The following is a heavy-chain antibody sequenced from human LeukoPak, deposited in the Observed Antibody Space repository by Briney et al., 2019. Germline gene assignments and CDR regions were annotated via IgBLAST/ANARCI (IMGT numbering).Heavy chain of an antibody. V-gene: IGHV4-38-2*01. CDR1: GYSISSGYY. CDR2: IYHSGST. Sequence: SETLSLTCAVSGYSISSGYYWGWIRQPPGKGLEWIGSIYHSGSTYYNPSLKSRVTISVDTSKNQFSLKLSSVTAADTAVYYCARQYCSSTSCSYYYCYYMDVWGKGTTVTVSS. D-gene: IGHD2-2*01. J-gene: IGHJ6*03. CDR3: ARQYCSSTSCSYYYCYYMDV.